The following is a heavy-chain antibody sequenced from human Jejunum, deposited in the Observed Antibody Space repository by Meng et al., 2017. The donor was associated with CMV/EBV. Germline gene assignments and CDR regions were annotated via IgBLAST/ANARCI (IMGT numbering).Heavy chain of an antibody. V-gene: IGHV4-39*01. CDR2: VYFGAST. D-gene: IGHD3-9*01. Sequence: SIGTSGYYWVWSRQPPGQGLEWIGSVYFGASTYYNPSLKSRTTISVDTAKIQFSLRLDSVAAADTAVYYCARHAYIGWSGPWFDPWGQGTRVTVSS. CDR3: ARHAYIGWSGPWFDP. J-gene: IGHJ5*02. CDR1: SIGTSGYY.